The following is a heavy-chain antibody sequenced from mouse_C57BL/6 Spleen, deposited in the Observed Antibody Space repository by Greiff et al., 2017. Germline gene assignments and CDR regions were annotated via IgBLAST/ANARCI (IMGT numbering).Heavy chain of an antibody. Sequence: EVKLMESGGGLVQPGGSLSLSCAASGFTFTDYYMSWVRQPPGKALEWLGFIRNKANGYTTEYSASVKGRFTISRDNSQSILYLQMNALRAEDSATYYCARYKVWDGYFDYWGQGTTLTVSS. J-gene: IGHJ2*01. V-gene: IGHV7-3*01. CDR1: GFTFTDYY. CDR3: ARYKVWDGYFDY. D-gene: IGHD4-1*01. CDR2: IRNKANGYTT.